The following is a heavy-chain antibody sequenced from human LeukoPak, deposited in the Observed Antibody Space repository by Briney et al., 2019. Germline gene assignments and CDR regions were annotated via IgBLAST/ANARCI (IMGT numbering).Heavy chain of an antibody. Sequence: PGGSLRLSCAASGFTFSSYSMNWVRQAPGKGLEWVSYISSSSSTTYYADSVKGRFTISRDNAKNSLYLQMNSLRAEDTAVYYCARDGRWELPFDYWGQGTLVTVSS. D-gene: IGHD1-26*01. CDR1: GFTFSSYS. CDR2: ISSSSSTT. J-gene: IGHJ4*02. V-gene: IGHV3-48*01. CDR3: ARDGRWELPFDY.